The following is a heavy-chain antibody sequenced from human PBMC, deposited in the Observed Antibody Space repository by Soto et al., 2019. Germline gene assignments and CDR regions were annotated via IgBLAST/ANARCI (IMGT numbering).Heavy chain of an antibody. V-gene: IGHV1-3*01. CDR3: ASSDEWLQPPADYGMDV. D-gene: IGHD5-12*01. CDR1: GYTFTSYA. Sequence: ASVKVSCKASGYTFTSYAMHWVRQAPGQRLEWMGWINAGNGNTKYSQKFQGRVTITRDTSASTAYMELSSLRSEDTAVYYCASSDEWLQPPADYGMDVWGKGTTVTVSS. CDR2: INAGNGNT. J-gene: IGHJ6*04.